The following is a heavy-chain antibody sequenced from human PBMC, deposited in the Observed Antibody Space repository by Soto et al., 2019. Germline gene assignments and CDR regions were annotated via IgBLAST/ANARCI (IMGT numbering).Heavy chain of an antibody. V-gene: IGHV3-23*01. CDR1: GFTFSSYA. Sequence: GGSLRLSCAASGFTFSSYAMSWVRQAPGKGLEWVSAISGSGGSTYYADSVKGRFTISRDNSKNTLYLQMNSLRAEDTAVYYCAKRPGIAVAGTTNWFDPWGQGTLVTVSS. CDR2: ISGSGGST. J-gene: IGHJ5*02. D-gene: IGHD6-19*01. CDR3: AKRPGIAVAGTTNWFDP.